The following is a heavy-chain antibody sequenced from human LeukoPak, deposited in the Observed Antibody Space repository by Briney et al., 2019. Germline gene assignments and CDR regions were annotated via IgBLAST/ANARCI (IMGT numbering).Heavy chain of an antibody. CDR1: GFTFSNYA. CDR2: ISYDGNFK. CDR3: ARGQDIVVVAATLDH. J-gene: IGHJ4*02. Sequence: PGRSLRLSCAASGFTFSNYAVHWVGQAPGKGLEWVAIISYDGNFKYYADSVKGRFTISRDNSKNTLYLQMNSLRPEDTAVYYCARGQDIVVVAATLDHWGQGTLVTVSS. V-gene: IGHV3-30-3*01. D-gene: IGHD2-21*02.